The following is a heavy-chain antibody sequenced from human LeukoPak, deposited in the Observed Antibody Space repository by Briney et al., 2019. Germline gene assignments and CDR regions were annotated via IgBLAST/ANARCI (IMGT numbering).Heavy chain of an antibody. J-gene: IGHJ6*03. V-gene: IGHV3-21*01. CDR3: AKGMRDSSGWANYYYYMDV. Sequence: GGSLRLSCAASGFTFSDYTMNWVRQAPGKGLEWVSSISSGGTYKYYADSVKGRFTISRDNAQNSLYLQMNSLRAEDTAVYYCAKGMRDSSGWANYYYYMDVWGKGTTVTVSS. CDR2: ISSGGTYK. CDR1: GFTFSDYT. D-gene: IGHD6-19*01.